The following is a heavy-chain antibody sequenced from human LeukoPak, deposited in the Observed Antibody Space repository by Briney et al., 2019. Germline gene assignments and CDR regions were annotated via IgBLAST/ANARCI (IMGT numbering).Heavy chain of an antibody. V-gene: IGHV4-30-4*01. Sequence: SETLPLTCTVSGGSISSGDYYWSWIRQPPGKGLEWIGYIYYSGSTYYNPSLKSRVTISVDTSKNQFSLKLSSVTAADTAVYYCAGERVGGRGVVDYWGQGTLVTVSS. CDR1: GGSISSGDYY. CDR2: IYYSGST. D-gene: IGHD3-16*01. CDR3: AGERVGGRGVVDY. J-gene: IGHJ4*02.